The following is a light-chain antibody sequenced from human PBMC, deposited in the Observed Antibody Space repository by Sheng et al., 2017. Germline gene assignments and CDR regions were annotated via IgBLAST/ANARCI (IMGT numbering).Light chain of an antibody. CDR2: DSS. CDR3: QQRSSWPSVT. Sequence: EIVLTQSPATLSVSPGETATLSCRASQRLTSYLAWYQQKPGQAPRLLIYDSSNRATGIPARFSGSGSGTDFTLTISSLEPEDFVVYYCQQRSSWPSVTFGAGTRIEIK. V-gene: IGKV3-11*01. CDR1: QRLTSY. J-gene: IGKJ4*01.